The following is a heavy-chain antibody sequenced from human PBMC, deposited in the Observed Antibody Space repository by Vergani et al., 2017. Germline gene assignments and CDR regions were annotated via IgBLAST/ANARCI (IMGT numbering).Heavy chain of an antibody. Sequence: EVQLVESGGGLVKPGGSLRLSCAASGFTFSSYSMNWVRQAPGKGLELVSSISSSSSYIYYADSVKGRFTISRDNAKNSLYLQMNSLRAEETAVYHCARDLFYYDSSGYYSGFFDYWGQGTLVTVSS. D-gene: IGHD3-22*01. J-gene: IGHJ4*02. CDR1: GFTFSSYS. CDR3: ARDLFYYDSSGYYSGFFDY. V-gene: IGHV3-21*01. CDR2: ISSSSSYI.